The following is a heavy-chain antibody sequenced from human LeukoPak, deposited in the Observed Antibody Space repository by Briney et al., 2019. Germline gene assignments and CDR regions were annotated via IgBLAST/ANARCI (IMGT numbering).Heavy chain of an antibody. D-gene: IGHD3-10*01. CDR1: GFTFSNFG. J-gene: IGHJ4*02. CDR2: ISYDGSIK. CDR3: AKGASYYGSGSFFDY. Sequence: GGSLRLSCAASGFTFSNFGMHWVRQAPGKGLEWVAVISYDGSIKYYADSVKGRFTISRDNSKNTLCLQMNSLRAEDTAIYYCAKGASYYGSGSFFDYWGQGTLVTVSS. V-gene: IGHV3-30*18.